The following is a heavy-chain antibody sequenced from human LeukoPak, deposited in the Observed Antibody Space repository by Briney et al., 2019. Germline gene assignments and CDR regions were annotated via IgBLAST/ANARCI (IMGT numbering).Heavy chain of an antibody. D-gene: IGHD6-13*01. V-gene: IGHV3-30*02. Sequence: GGSLRLSCAASGFTFSRYGMHWVCQAPGKGLEWVAFIRYDGSNKYYADSVKGRFTISRDNSKNTLYLQMNSLRAEETAVYYCAKDLYRSGYSSIWYDWGQGTLVTVSS. J-gene: IGHJ4*02. CDR3: AKDLYRSGYSSIWYD. CDR2: IRYDGSNK. CDR1: GFTFSRYG.